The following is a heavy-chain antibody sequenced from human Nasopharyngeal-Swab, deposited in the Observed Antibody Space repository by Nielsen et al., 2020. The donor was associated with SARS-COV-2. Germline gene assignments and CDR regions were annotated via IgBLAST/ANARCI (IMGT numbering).Heavy chain of an antibody. Sequence: GGSLRLSCTASGFTFGDYAMSWFRQAPGKGLEWVGFIRSKAYGGTTEYAASVKGRFTISRDDSKSIAYLQMNSLKTEDTAVYYCTREQPDYYDSSGYYPNPFDSWGQGTLVTVSS. CDR2: IRSKAYGGTT. D-gene: IGHD3-22*01. CDR1: GFTFGDYA. CDR3: TREQPDYYDSSGYYPNPFDS. J-gene: IGHJ4*02. V-gene: IGHV3-49*03.